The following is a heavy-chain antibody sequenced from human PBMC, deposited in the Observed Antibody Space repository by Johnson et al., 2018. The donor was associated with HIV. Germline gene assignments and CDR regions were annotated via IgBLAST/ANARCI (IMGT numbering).Heavy chain of an antibody. CDR3: AREGCYDF. V-gene: IGHV3-30*04. CDR1: GFTFSSYA. J-gene: IGHJ3*01. Sequence: QVQLVESGGGVVQPGGSLRLSCAASGFTFSSYAMHWVRQAPGKGLEWVAVISYDGSNKYYADSVKGRFTISRDNSKNTLYLQMNSLRAEDTAVYYCAREGCYDFWGQGTMVTVSS. D-gene: IGHD3-3*01. CDR2: ISYDGSNK.